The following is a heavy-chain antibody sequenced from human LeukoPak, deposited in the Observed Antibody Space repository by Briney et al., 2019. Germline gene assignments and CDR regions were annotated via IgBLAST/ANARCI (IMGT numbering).Heavy chain of an antibody. Sequence: GGSLRLSCAASGFTFSNYDMSWVRQAPGKGLEWVAVISYDGTNKNYADSVKGRFTISRDNTKNTMSMQMNSLSAEDTAVYYCAKGDFYSSGTYLFYFDSWGQGTLVTVSS. D-gene: IGHD3-10*01. CDR1: GFTFSNYD. CDR3: AKGDFYSSGTYLFYFDS. J-gene: IGHJ4*02. CDR2: ISYDGTNK. V-gene: IGHV3-30*18.